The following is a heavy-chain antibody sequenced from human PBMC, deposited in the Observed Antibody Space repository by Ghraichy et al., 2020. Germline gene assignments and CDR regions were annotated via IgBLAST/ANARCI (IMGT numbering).Heavy chain of an antibody. CDR3: ARHSSLGVAATGTDN. J-gene: IGHJ4*02. Sequence: SQTLSLTCTVSGGSIRSFYWSWIRQSPGKTLEWIGYIYYTGATTYNPSLKSRVTISVDTSKNQFSLNLNSVTAADTAVYFCARHSSLGVAATGTDNWGQGTLVTVSS. D-gene: IGHD1-1*01. V-gene: IGHV4-59*08. CDR2: IYYTGAT. CDR1: GGSIRSFY.